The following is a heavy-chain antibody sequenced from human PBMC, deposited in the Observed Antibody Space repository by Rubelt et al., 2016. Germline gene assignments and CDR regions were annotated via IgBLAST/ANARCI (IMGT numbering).Heavy chain of an antibody. CDR1: GFAFSTSA. CDR2: IIVGSGNT. J-gene: IGHJ4*02. V-gene: IGHV1-58*02. Sequence: QMQLVLSGPEVKKPGTSLMISCKASGFAFSTSAIQWVRQAPGQRLEWIGWIIVGSGNTNYAQNFQDRVTITRDMSTRTAYLELGSLRAEDTAVYYCVAETYATGCCHFDDWGQGTLLTVSS. D-gene: IGHD2-2*01. CDR3: VAETYATGCCHFDD.